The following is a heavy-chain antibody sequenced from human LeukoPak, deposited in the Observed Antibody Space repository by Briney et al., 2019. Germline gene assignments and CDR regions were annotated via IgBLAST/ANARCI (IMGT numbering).Heavy chain of an antibody. CDR3: AREGRSYYYYMDV. CDR2: ISSRSSYI. J-gene: IGHJ6*03. Sequence: GGSLRLSCAASGFTFSIYNMNWVRQAPGKGLEWVSSISSRSSYIYYADSVKGRFTISRDNAKNSLNLQMNSLRAEDTAVYLCAREGRSYYYYMDVWGKGTTVTVSS. V-gene: IGHV3-21*01. D-gene: IGHD3-3*01. CDR1: GFTFSIYN.